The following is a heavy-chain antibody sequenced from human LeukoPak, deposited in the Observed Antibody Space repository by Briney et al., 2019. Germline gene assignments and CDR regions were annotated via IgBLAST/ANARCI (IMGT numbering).Heavy chain of an antibody. CDR3: ARPVDTASLVN. V-gene: IGHV1-46*01. D-gene: IGHD5-18*01. CDR2: INPSGGSA. CDR1: GYTFINYY. J-gene: IGHJ4*02. Sequence: GASVKVSCKASGYTFINYYIHWVRQAPGQGLEWMGIINPSGGSAYYAQKFQGRVTMTSDVSTSTFHTELSSLRSEDTAVYYCARPVDTASLVNWGQGTLVTVSS.